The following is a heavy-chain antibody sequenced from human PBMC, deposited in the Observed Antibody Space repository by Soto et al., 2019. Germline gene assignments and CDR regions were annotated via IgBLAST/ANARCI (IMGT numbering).Heavy chain of an antibody. CDR1: GGTFSSYA. D-gene: IGHD5-12*01. CDR2: IIPIFDTA. V-gene: IGHV1-69*13. J-gene: IGHJ4*02. CDR3: ERGSGGLPPDY. Sequence: GASVKVSCKASGGTFSSYAISWVRQAPGQGLEWMGGIIPIFDTANYAQKFQGRVTITADESTSTAYMELSSLRSEDTAVYYCERGSGGLPPDYWGQGTLVTVSS.